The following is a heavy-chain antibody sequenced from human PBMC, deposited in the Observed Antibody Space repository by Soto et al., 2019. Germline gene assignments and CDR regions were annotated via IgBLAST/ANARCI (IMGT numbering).Heavy chain of an antibody. J-gene: IGHJ4*02. D-gene: IGHD6-13*01. Sequence: QVQLVESGGDVVQPGRSLRLSCAASGFTFSSHPMHWVRQTPGKGLKWVAVISNDGSHKHYADSVEGRFTISRDNSKNTLYLQMDSLRPEDTALYYCAREPTADMLSSIDYWGQGTLVTVSS. CDR3: AREPTADMLSSIDY. V-gene: IGHV3-30*04. CDR2: ISNDGSHK. CDR1: GFTFSSHP.